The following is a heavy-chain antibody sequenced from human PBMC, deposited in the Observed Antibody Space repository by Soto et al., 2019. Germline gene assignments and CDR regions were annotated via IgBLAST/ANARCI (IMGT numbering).Heavy chain of an antibody. J-gene: IGHJ6*02. V-gene: IGHV1-2*02. CDR1: GYTFTGYY. CDR2: INPNSGGT. Sequence: ASVKVSCKASGYTFTGYYMHWVRQAPGQGLEWMGWINPNSGGTNYAQKFQGRVTMTRDTSISTAYMELSRLRSDDTAVYYCARDYYDSSGYYVPPTGYGMDVWGQGTTVTV. CDR3: ARDYYDSSGYYVPPTGYGMDV. D-gene: IGHD3-22*01.